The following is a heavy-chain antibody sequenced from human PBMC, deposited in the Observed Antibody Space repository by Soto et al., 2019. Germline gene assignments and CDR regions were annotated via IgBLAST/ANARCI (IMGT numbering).Heavy chain of an antibody. Sequence: SETLFLTCAVSGGSISSGGYFWNWIRQPPGKGLEWIGYIYHSGSTLYNPSLKSRVTISVDKSKNQFSLKLSSVTAADTAVYYCARDQLEGNWFDPWGQGTLVTGSS. CDR3: ARDQLEGNWFDP. CDR1: GGSISSGGYF. D-gene: IGHD1-1*01. CDR2: IYHSGST. V-gene: IGHV4-30-2*01. J-gene: IGHJ5*02.